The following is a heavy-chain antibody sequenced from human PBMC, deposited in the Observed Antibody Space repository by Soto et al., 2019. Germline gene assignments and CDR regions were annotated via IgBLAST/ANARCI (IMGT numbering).Heavy chain of an antibody. CDR3: ASDFLVPGTMDLRCSDSGMGV. CDR1: GFTFSTYS. V-gene: IGHV3-48*01. CDR2: ISSRSGTI. Sequence: HPGGSLRLSCAASGFTFSTYSMNWVRQAPGKGLEWVSYISSRSGTIYYADSVKGRFTISRDNAKNSLYLQMNSLRAEDTAVYYCASDFLVPGTMDLRCSDSGMGVWGEGTTVTV. J-gene: IGHJ6*02. D-gene: IGHD2-2*01.